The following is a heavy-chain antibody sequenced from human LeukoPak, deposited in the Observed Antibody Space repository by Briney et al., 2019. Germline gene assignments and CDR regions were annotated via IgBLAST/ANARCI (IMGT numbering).Heavy chain of an antibody. CDR2: IIAILGIA. V-gene: IGHV1-69*04. D-gene: IGHD3-22*01. Sequence: SVTVSCRASGGTFSSYAISWVAQAPGQGVEWMGRIIAILGIANYEQKLQGRVTITAEKSTSTAYMELSSLRSEDTAVYYCARDLITMIVVVRGAFDIWVQGAMVTVCS. CDR1: GGTFSSYA. CDR3: ARDLITMIVVVRGAFDI. J-gene: IGHJ3*02.